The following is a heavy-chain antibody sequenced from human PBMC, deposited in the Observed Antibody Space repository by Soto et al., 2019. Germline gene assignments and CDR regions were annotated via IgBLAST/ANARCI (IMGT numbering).Heavy chain of an antibody. J-gene: IGHJ6*02. CDR3: ARDPSNWNYYYYGMDV. CDR2: IIPILGIA. Sequence: ASVKVSCKASGGTFSSYAISWVRQAPGQGLEWMGRIIPILGIANYAQKFQGRVTITADKSTSTAYMELSSLRSEDTAVYYCARDPSNWNYYYYGMDVWGQGTTVTVSS. D-gene: IGHD1-20*01. V-gene: IGHV1-69*04. CDR1: GGTFSSYA.